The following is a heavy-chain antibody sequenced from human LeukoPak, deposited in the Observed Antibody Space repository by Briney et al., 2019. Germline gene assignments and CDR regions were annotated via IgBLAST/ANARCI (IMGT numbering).Heavy chain of an antibody. V-gene: IGHV4-34*01. CDR3: ASGYDSSGYSAAY. CDR1: GGSFSGYY. CDR2: INHSGST. Sequence: SETLSLTCAVYGGSFSGYYWSWIRQPPGKGLEWIGEINHSGSTNYNPSLKSRVTMSVDTSKNQFSLKLSSVTAADTAVYYCASGYDSSGYSAAYWGQGTLVTVSS. D-gene: IGHD3-22*01. J-gene: IGHJ4*02.